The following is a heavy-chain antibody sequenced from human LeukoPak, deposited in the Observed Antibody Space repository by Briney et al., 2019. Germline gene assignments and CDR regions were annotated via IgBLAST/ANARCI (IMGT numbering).Heavy chain of an antibody. V-gene: IGHV3-23*01. CDR1: GFTFSSYA. Sequence: GGSLRLSCAASGFTFSSYAMSWVRQAPGKGLEWVSAISGSGGSTYYADSVEGRFTISRDNSKNTLYLQMNSLRAEDTAVYYCAKDPEASSSSDYWGQGTLVTVSS. J-gene: IGHJ4*02. D-gene: IGHD6-6*01. CDR2: ISGSGGST. CDR3: AKDPEASSSSDY.